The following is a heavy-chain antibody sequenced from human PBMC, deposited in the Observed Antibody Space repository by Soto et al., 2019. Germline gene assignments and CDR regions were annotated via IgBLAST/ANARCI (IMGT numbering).Heavy chain of an antibody. CDR1: GGTFSSYT. V-gene: IGHV1-69*02. Sequence: QVQLVQSGAEVKKPGSSVKVSCKASGGTFSSYTISWVRQAPGQGLEWMGRIIPILGIAKYAQKFQGRVKITADKSTSTAYMELSSLRSEDTAVYYCARGLHYDSVSLDDYWGQGTLVTVSS. J-gene: IGHJ4*02. CDR3: ARGLHYDSVSLDDY. D-gene: IGHD3-22*01. CDR2: IIPILGIA.